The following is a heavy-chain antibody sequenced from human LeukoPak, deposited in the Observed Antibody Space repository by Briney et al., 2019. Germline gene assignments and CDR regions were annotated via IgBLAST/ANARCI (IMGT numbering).Heavy chain of an antibody. Sequence: SGGSLRLSCAASGFTFSSYAMSWVRQAPGKGLEWVAAISGSGGSTYYADSVKGRFTISRDNSKNTLYLQMNSLRAEDKAVYYCARYYYDSSGYHIDYWGQGTLVTVSS. J-gene: IGHJ4*02. D-gene: IGHD3-22*01. V-gene: IGHV3-23*01. CDR1: GFTFSSYA. CDR2: ISGSGGST. CDR3: ARYYYDSSGYHIDY.